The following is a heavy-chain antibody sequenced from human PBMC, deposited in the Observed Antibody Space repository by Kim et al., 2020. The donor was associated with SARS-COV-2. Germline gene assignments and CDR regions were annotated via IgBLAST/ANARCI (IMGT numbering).Heavy chain of an antibody. CDR3: ASDKDSSGWFTGGFDY. V-gene: IGHV3-11*06. J-gene: IGHJ4*01. Sequence: SVKGRFTNSRDNAKNSLYLQMNSLRAEDTAVYFCASDKDSSGWFTGGFDYWGHGTLVTVSS. D-gene: IGHD6-19*01.